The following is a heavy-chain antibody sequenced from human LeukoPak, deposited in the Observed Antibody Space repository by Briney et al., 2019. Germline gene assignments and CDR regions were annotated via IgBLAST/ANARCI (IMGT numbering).Heavy chain of an antibody. D-gene: IGHD3-10*01. Sequence: PGRSLRLSCAASGFTFSSYGMHWVRQAPGKGLEWVAVIWYDGSNKYYADSVKGRFTISRDNSKNTLYLQMNSLRAEDTAVYYCARESREKTYYYGSGTTGNYGMDVWGQGTTVTVSS. CDR3: ARESREKTYYYGSGTTGNYGMDV. V-gene: IGHV3-33*01. CDR2: IWYDGSNK. CDR1: GFTFSSYG. J-gene: IGHJ6*02.